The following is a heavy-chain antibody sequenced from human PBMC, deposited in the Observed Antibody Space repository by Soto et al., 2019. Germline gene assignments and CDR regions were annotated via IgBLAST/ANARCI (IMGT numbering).Heavy chain of an antibody. CDR1: GDSISSADYY. V-gene: IGHV4-30-4*01. J-gene: IGHJ4*02. Sequence: QVQLQESGPGLVKPSQTLSLTCTVSGDSISSADYYWSWIRQPPGQGLEWIGYVYHSGSTYYTPSLKSRVTMEIDTSKNPSSLKRSSVTAADTAVYYCARDLSPPLFDYWGQGTLVTVSS. CDR2: VYHSGST. CDR3: ARDLSPPLFDY.